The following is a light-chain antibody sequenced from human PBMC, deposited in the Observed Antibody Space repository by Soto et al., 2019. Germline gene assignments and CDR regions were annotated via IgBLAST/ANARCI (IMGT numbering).Light chain of an antibody. CDR1: QSVSSY. V-gene: IGKV3-11*01. CDR3: QQRSNWPIT. J-gene: IGKJ5*01. CDR2: DAS. Sequence: EIVLTQSPATLSLSPGERATLSCRASQSVSSYLACYQQQPGQAPRLLIYDASNRATGIPARFSCSGSGTDFILTISSLEPEDFAVYYCQQRSNWPITFGQGTRLEIK.